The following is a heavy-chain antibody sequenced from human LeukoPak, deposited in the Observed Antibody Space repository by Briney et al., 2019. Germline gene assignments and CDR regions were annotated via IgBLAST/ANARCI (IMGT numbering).Heavy chain of an antibody. D-gene: IGHD6-13*01. J-gene: IGHJ5*02. CDR1: GGTFSSYA. V-gene: IGHV1-69*13. CDR3: ARDWVAAAGTLFDP. CDR2: IIPIFGTA. Sequence: SVKVSCKASGGTFSSYAISWVRQAPGQGLEWMGGIIPIFGTANYAQKFQGRVTITADESTSTAYMELSSLRSEDTAVYYCARDWVAAAGTLFDPWGQGTLVTVSS.